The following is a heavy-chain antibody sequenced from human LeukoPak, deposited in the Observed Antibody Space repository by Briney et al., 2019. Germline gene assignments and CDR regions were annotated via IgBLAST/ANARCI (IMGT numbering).Heavy chain of an antibody. V-gene: IGHV1-2*02. D-gene: IGHD2-2*01. CDR1: GYTFTGYY. Sequence: EASVKVSCKASGYTFTGYYMPWVRQAPGQGLEWMGWINPNSGGTNYAQKFQGRVTMTRDTSISTAYMELSSLRSDDTAVYYCARDAGYCSSTSCQGGWFDPWGQGTLVTVSS. CDR3: ARDAGYCSSTSCQGGWFDP. J-gene: IGHJ5*02. CDR2: INPNSGGT.